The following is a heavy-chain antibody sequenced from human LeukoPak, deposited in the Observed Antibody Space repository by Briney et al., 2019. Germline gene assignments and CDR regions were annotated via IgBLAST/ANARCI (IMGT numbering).Heavy chain of an antibody. D-gene: IGHD2-8*01. CDR1: GGSISSYY. Sequence: SETLSLTCTVSGGSISSYYWSWIRQPAGKGLEWIGRIYSSGSTNYKPSLKSRVTISVDKSKNQFSLKLSSVTAADTAVYYCAREIGYCTNGVCPPAGNLDYWGQGTLVTVSS. J-gene: IGHJ4*02. CDR3: AREIGYCTNGVCPPAGNLDY. CDR2: IYSSGST. V-gene: IGHV4-4*07.